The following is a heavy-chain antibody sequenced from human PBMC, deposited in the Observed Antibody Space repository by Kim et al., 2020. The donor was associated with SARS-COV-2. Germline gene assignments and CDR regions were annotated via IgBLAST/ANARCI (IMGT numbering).Heavy chain of an antibody. J-gene: IGHJ4*02. V-gene: IGHV1-69*13. CDR2: IIPIFGTA. D-gene: IGHD1-26*01. CDR1: GGTFSSYA. CDR3: AMGVGATTWAYFDY. Sequence: SVKVSCKASGGTFSSYAISWVRQAPGQGLEWMGGIIPIFGTANYAQKFQGRVTITADESTSTAYMELSSLRSEDTAVYYCAMGVGATTWAYFDYWGQGTLVTVSS.